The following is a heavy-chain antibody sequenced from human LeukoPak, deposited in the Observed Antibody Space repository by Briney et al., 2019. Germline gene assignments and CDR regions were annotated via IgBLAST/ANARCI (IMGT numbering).Heavy chain of an antibody. V-gene: IGHV4-34*01. D-gene: IGHD6-19*01. Sequence: SETLSLTSAVYGGSFSGYYWSWIRQPPGKGLEWIGEINHSGSTNYNPSLKSRVTISVDTPKNQFSLKLSSVTAADTAVYYCARVDSSGWSRVDYWGQGTLVTVSS. CDR2: INHSGST. J-gene: IGHJ4*02. CDR1: GGSFSGYY. CDR3: ARVDSSGWSRVDY.